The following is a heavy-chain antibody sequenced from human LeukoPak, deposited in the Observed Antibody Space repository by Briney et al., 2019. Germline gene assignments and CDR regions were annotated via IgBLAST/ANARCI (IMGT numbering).Heavy chain of an antibody. Sequence: ASVKVSCKASGYTFTSYGISWVRQAPGQGLEWMGWISAYNGNTNYAQKLQGRVTMTTDTSTSTAYMELRSLRSDDTAVYYCARAIAPGYSSGWYGYWGQGTLVTVSS. CDR3: ARAIAPGYSSGWYGY. CDR2: ISAYNGNT. V-gene: IGHV1-18*01. J-gene: IGHJ4*02. D-gene: IGHD6-19*01. CDR1: GYTFTSYG.